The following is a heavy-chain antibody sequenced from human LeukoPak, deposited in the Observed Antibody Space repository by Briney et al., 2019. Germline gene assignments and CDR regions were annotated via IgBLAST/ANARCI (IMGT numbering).Heavy chain of an antibody. Sequence: GGSLRLSCAASGFTFDDYAMHWVRQAPGKGLEWVSGISWNSGSIGYADSVKGRFTISRDNAKNSLYLQMNSLRAEDTALYYCAKDQTNYYDSSGYFHYWGQGTLVTVSS. V-gene: IGHV3-9*01. D-gene: IGHD3-22*01. CDR1: GFTFDDYA. CDR3: AKDQTNYYDSSGYFHY. J-gene: IGHJ4*02. CDR2: ISWNSGSI.